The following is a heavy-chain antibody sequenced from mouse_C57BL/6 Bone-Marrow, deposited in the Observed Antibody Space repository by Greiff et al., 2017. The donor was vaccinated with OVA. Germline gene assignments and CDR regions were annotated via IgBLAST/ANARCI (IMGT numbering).Heavy chain of an antibody. CDR2: IDPANGNT. V-gene: IGHV14-3*01. J-gene: IGHJ2*01. D-gene: IGHD2-5*01. CDR1: GFTIKNTY. CDR3: ARNSKGFDY. Sequence: VQLQQSVAELVRPGASVKLSCTASGFTIKNTYMHWVKQRPEQGLEWIGRIDPANGNTKYAPKFQGKATITADTSSNTAYLQLSSLTSEDTAIYYCARNSKGFDYWGQGTTLTVSS.